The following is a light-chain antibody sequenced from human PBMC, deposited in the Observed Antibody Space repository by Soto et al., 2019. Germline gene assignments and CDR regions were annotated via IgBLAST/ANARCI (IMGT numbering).Light chain of an antibody. CDR2: DTS. CDR1: QSISTW. Sequence: IQVTQSPSTLSASVGDRVTITCRASQSISTWLAWYQQKPGKVPKVLIYDTSSLESGVPSRFSGSGSGTEFTLTISSLQPDDFATYYCQHYNNYPWMFGQGTKVDIK. V-gene: IGKV1-5*01. CDR3: QHYNNYPWM. J-gene: IGKJ1*01.